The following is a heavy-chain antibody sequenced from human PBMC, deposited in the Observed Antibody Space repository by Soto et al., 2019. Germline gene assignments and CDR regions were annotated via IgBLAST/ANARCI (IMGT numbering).Heavy chain of an antibody. Sequence: QVQLVQSGAEVKKPGSSVKVSCKASGGTFSSYAISWVRQAPGQGLEWMGGIIPIFGTANYAQKFQGRVRITGDESTSTAYMELSSLRSEDTAVYYCARRGYSSSPYYGMDVWGQGTTVTVSS. CDR3: ARRGYSSSPYYGMDV. D-gene: IGHD6-13*01. CDR1: GGTFSSYA. V-gene: IGHV1-69*12. CDR2: IIPIFGTA. J-gene: IGHJ6*02.